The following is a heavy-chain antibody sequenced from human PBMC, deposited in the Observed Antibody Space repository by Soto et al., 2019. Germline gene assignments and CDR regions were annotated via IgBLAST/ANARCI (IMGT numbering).Heavy chain of an antibody. J-gene: IGHJ6*02. CDR3: AARGATGSSYYSGLDV. CDR1: GFTFTSSA. CDR2: IVVGSGNT. V-gene: IGHV1-58*01. Sequence: SVKVSCKASGFTFTSSAVQWVRQARGQRLEWIGWIVVGSGNTNYAQQFRERVTITRDMSTGTAYMQLGSLRSDDTAVYYCAARGATGSSYYSGLDVWGQGTTVTVSS. D-gene: IGHD3-16*01.